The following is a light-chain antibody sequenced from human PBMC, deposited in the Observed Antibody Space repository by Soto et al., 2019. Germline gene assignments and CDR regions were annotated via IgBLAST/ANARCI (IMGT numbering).Light chain of an antibody. V-gene: IGKV3-11*01. J-gene: IGKJ1*01. CDR2: QTY. Sequence: EIVYSQSPGTMSSVPGDSVPLSCRASQYIHTRQAWYEHRPGKAHRLPISQTYLRAAGIKARFSASGSGTDITLTIRDVQPEEGALYQGTQRQSWTRTVGQGTKVDIK. CDR3: TQRQSWTRT. CDR1: QYIHTR.